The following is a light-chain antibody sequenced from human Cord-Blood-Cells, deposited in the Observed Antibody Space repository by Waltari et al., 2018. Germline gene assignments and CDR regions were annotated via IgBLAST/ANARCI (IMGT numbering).Light chain of an antibody. CDR1: KLGANY. J-gene: IGLJ1*01. CDR3: QAWDSSTGV. CDR2: QDS. Sequence: SYELTQPPSVSVSPGQTASITCSGDKLGANYACWYQQKPGQSPMLVIYQDSKRPSGIPERFSGSNSGNTATLTISGTQAMDEADYYCQAWDSSTGVFGTGTKVTVL. V-gene: IGLV3-1*01.